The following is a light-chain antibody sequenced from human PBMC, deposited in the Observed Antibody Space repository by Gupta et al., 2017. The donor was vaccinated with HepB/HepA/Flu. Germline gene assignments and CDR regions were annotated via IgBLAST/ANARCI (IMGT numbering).Light chain of an antibody. CDR2: EAS. V-gene: IGKV3-11*01. CDR1: QSVSSY. J-gene: IGKJ5*01. CDR3: QRLSI. Sequence: EIVLTQSPATLSLSPGERATLSCRASQSVSSYLAGDQQKPGQAPRLIIYEASSSATGIQARFXGSXSATDFXRPGRGIGAEDSEVNDAQRLSIFGXGTRLEIK.